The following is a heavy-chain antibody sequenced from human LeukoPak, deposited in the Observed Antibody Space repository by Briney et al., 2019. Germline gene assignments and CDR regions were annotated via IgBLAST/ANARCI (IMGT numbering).Heavy chain of an antibody. CDR1: GFTFSSYA. CDR2: IPYDGSNK. Sequence: GRSLRLSCAASGFTFSSYAMHWVRQAPGKGLEWVAVIPYDGSNKYYADSVKGRFTISRDNSKNTLYLQMNSLRAEDTAGYYCAVVAATADFDYWGQGTLVTVSS. J-gene: IGHJ4*02. D-gene: IGHD2-15*01. V-gene: IGHV3-30*04. CDR3: AVVAATADFDY.